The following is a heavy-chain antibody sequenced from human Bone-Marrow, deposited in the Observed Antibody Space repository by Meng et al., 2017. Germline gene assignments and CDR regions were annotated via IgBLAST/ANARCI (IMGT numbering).Heavy chain of an antibody. CDR3: AHSLFSSSWSPPFGY. CDR2: IDWDDDK. Sequence: SGPTLVKPTQTLTLTCTFSGFSLSTSGMRVSWIRQPPGKALEWLARIDWDDDKFYSTSLKTRLTITKDTSKNQVVLTMTNMDPVDTATYYCAHSLFSSSWSPPFGYWGQGTLVTVSS. V-gene: IGHV2-70*12. D-gene: IGHD6-13*01. J-gene: IGHJ4*02. CDR1: GFSLSTSGMR.